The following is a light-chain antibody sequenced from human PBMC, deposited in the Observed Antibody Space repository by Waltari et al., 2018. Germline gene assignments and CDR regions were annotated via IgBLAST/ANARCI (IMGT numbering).Light chain of an antibody. J-gene: IGLJ2*01. CDR2: EVT. CDR1: SNDIGNSNH. V-gene: IGLV2-23*02. CDR3: LSYTTRISFV. Sequence: QPALTQPASVSGSPGQSIPISCPGTSNDIGNSNHVCWYQQPPGKAPRLIISEVTERPSGVSDRFSGSKSGNTASLTISELQAEDEADYYCLSYTTRISFVFGGGTKLSVL.